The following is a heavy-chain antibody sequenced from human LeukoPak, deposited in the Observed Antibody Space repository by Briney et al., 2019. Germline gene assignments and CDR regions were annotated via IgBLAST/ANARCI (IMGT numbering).Heavy chain of an antibody. J-gene: IGHJ3*02. Sequence: GESLKISCKASGYSFTSYWIGWVRQMPGKGLEWMGIIYPGDSDTRYSPSFQGQVTVSADKSISTAYLQWSSLKAPDTAMYYCARQDTAMVLDAFDIWGQGTMVTVSS. CDR3: ARQDTAMVLDAFDI. CDR1: GYSFTSYW. V-gene: IGHV5-51*01. CDR2: IYPGDSDT. D-gene: IGHD5-18*01.